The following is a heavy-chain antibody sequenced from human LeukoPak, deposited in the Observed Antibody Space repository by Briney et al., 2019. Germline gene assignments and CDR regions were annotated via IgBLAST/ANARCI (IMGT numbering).Heavy chain of an antibody. V-gene: IGHV3-15*01. CDR3: TTGPAALYYFDY. CDR2: IKSKTDDGTA. D-gene: IGHD6-13*01. CDR1: GFTFSNAW. J-gene: IGHJ4*02. Sequence: GGYLRLYCAASGFTFSNAWMSWVRQAPGKGLEWVGRIKSKTDDGTADYAAPVKGRFTISRDESKNTLYLQMNSLKTEDTAVYYCTTGPAALYYFDYWGQGTLVTVSS.